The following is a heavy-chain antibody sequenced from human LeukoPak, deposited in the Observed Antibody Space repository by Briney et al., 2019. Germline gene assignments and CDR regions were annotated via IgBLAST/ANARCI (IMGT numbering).Heavy chain of an antibody. CDR2: IYISDNA. CDR3: ARDRDIAADGMEGGDASDI. CDR1: VASLAGYY. J-gene: IGHJ4*02. D-gene: IGHD6-13*01. Sequence: SETLSLTCSASVASLAGYYWSWIRQPAGKGLEWIGRIYISDNARYNPSLKSRVTMSMDTSKKQFSLILRSVTAADTAVYYCARDRDIAADGMEGGDASDIWGQGTLVTVSS. V-gene: IGHV4-4*07.